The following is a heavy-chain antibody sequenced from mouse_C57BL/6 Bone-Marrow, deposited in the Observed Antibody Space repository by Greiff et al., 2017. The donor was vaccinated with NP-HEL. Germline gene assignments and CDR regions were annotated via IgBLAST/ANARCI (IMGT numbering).Heavy chain of an antibody. J-gene: IGHJ3*01. Sequence: EVKLMESGGGLVKPGGSLKLSCAASGFTFSSYAMSWVRQTPEKRLEWVATISDGGSYTYYPDNVKGRFTISRDNAKNNLYLQMSHLKSEDTAMYYCARDPYYDYDWFAYWGQGTLVTVSA. CDR3: ARDPYYDYDWFAY. D-gene: IGHD2-4*01. CDR1: GFTFSSYA. V-gene: IGHV5-4*01. CDR2: ISDGGSYT.